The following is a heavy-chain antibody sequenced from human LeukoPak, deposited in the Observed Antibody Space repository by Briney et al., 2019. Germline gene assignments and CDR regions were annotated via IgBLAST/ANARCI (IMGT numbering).Heavy chain of an antibody. D-gene: IGHD3-10*01. CDR1: GFTFSSYG. Sequence: GRSLRLSCAASGFTFSSYGMHWVRQAPGKGLEWVAVIWYDGSNKYYADSVKGRFTFSRDNSKNTLYLQMNSLRAEDTAVYYCARELRRGDYFDYWGQGTLVTVSS. CDR3: ARELRRGDYFDY. J-gene: IGHJ4*02. CDR2: IWYDGSNK. V-gene: IGHV3-33*01.